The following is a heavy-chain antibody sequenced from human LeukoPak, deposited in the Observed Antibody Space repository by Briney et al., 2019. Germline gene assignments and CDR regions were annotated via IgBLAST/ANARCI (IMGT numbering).Heavy chain of an antibody. J-gene: IGHJ4*02. CDR2: IYYSGSA. CDR1: GGSISSYY. CDR3: ARDRGVASL. D-gene: IGHD3-3*01. Sequence: SETLSLTCTVSGGSISSYYWSWIRQPPGKGLEWIGYIYYSGSANYNPSLKSRVTISVDTSKNQFSLKLSSVTAADTAVYYCARDRGVASLWGQGTLVTVSS. V-gene: IGHV4-59*12.